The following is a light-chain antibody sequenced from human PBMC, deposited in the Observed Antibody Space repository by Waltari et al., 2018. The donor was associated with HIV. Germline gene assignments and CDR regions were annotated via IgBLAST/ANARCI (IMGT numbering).Light chain of an antibody. CDR3: QESFSDTFT. J-gene: IGKJ3*01. Sequence: DIQMTQSPSSLSASIGDKVTITCRASQTIDSYLNWNQQKSGKAPKLLIYAASTLQSGVPSRISGSRSGTDFTLTIAGLQPEDVAIYFCQESFSDTFTFGPGTKVEI. V-gene: IGKV1-39*01. CDR1: QTIDSY. CDR2: AAS.